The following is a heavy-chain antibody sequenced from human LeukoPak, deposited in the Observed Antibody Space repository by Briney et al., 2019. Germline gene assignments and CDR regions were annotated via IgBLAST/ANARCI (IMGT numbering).Heavy chain of an antibody. CDR3: AGSKGGYYDFWSGYPHYWYFDL. V-gene: IGHV4-4*07. D-gene: IGHD3-3*01. J-gene: IGHJ2*01. CDR2: IYTSGST. Sequence: SETLSLTCTVSGGSISSYYWSWIRQPAGQGLEWIGRIYTSGSTNSTTSLKTPVTMSVDTSTHQITLKLRSVTAAGTVVSSCAGSKGGYYDFWSGYPHYWYFDLWGRGTLVSVSS. CDR1: GGSISSYY.